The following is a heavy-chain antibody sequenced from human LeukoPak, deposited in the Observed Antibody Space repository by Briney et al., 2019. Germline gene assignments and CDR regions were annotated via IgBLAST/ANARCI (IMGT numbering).Heavy chain of an antibody. CDR3: AKRGINILTGFEYYYMDV. Sequence: GGSLRLSCAASGFTFSRYSMNWVRQAPGKGLEWVAFIRYDGSNKNYADSVKGRFTISRDNSKNTLYLQMNSLRAEDTAVYYCAKRGINILTGFEYYYMDVWGKGTTVTISS. J-gene: IGHJ6*03. V-gene: IGHV3-30*02. D-gene: IGHD3-9*01. CDR2: IRYDGSNK. CDR1: GFTFSRYS.